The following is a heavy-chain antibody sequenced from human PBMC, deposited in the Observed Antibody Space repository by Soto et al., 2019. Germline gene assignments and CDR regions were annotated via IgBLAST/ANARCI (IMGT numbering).Heavy chain of an antibody. CDR3: ARDQGPAMVNYGTAF. D-gene: IGHD5-18*01. CDR2: IIPIFGTA. V-gene: IGHV1-69*01. CDR1: GGNFSSYA. J-gene: IGHJ6*02. Sequence: QVQLVQSGAEVKKPGSSVKVSCKASGGNFSSYAISWVRQAPGQGLEWMGGIIPIFGTANYAQKLQGRVTITAQESTGTAYMELSSLRCAETAVYYCARDQGPAMVNYGTAFGCRGTTFTVSS.